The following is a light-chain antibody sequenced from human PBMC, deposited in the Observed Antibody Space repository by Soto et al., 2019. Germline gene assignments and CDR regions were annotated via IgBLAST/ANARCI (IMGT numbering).Light chain of an antibody. Sequence: QSALTQPASVSGSPGQSITLSCTGTSSDIGGYNSVSWYQQHPGKAPKLLIYEVSHRPSGVSYRFSGSKSGNTASLTISGLQADDEADYFCSSYTISRTPVVFGGGTQLTVL. V-gene: IGLV2-14*01. J-gene: IGLJ2*01. CDR2: EVS. CDR3: SSYTISRTPVV. CDR1: SSDIGGYNS.